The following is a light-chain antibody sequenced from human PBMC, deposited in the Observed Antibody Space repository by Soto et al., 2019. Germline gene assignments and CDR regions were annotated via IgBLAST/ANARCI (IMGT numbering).Light chain of an antibody. CDR1: QSISSQ. CDR2: QAS. V-gene: IGKV1-5*03. J-gene: IGKJ1*01. CDR3: LQYQSYWT. Sequence: DIQMTQSPSTLSASVGDRVSITCRASQSISSQLAWYQQKPGKAPNLLIYQASNLETGVPSRFTGSGSGTEFTLTISRLQPDYLATYYCLQYQSYWTFGQGTKVAVK.